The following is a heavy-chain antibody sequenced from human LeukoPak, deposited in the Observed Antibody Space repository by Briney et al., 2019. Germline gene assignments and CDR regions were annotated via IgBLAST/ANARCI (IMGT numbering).Heavy chain of an antibody. CDR3: ARGVNNWNIGVFDI. CDR1: GGSFSGYY. J-gene: IGHJ3*02. CDR2: INHSGST. D-gene: IGHD1/OR15-1a*01. V-gene: IGHV4-34*01. Sequence: PSETLSLTCAVYGGSFSGYYWSWIRQPPGKGLEWIGEINHSGSTNYNPSLKSRVTISVDTSKNQFSLKLSSVTAAETAVYFCARGVNNWNIGVFDIWGQGTMVTVSS.